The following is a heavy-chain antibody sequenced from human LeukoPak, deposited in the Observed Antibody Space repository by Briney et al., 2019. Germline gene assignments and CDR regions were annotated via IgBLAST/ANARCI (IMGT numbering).Heavy chain of an antibody. V-gene: IGHV1-69*05. J-gene: IGHJ4*02. Sequence: SVKVSCKASGYSFTGYYLHWVRQAPGQGLEWMGGIIPIFGTANYAQKFQGRVTITTDESTSTAYMELSSLRSEDTAVYYCASEPRFLEWSPFDYWGQGTLVTVSS. CDR2: IIPIFGTA. D-gene: IGHD3-3*01. CDR1: GYSFTGYY. CDR3: ASEPRFLEWSPFDY.